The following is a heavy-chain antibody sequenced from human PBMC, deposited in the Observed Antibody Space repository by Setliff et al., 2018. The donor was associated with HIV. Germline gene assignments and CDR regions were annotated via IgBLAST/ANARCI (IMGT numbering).Heavy chain of an antibody. CDR1: GYSFYQYS. V-gene: IGHV5-51*01. Sequence: PGESLKISCQGSGYSFYQYSIAWVRQMPGKGLEWMGIIYPGDSDTRYSPSFQGQVTISGISWSSGNVGSADSVKGRFTISRDNAKNSLYPQMNSLRVEDMAVYYCVKGGVYSSRWFGDYFDFWGQGALVTVSS. D-gene: IGHD3-22*01. J-gene: IGHJ4*02. CDR3: AKNSLYPQMNSLRVEDMAVYYCVKGGVYSSRWFGDYFDF. CDR2: IYPGDSDT.